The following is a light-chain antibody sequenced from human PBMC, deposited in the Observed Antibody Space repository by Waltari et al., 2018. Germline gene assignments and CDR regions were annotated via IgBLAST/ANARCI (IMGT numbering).Light chain of an antibody. CDR2: GAS. CDR1: QSVGGT. CDR3: QHYVRLPAT. Sequence: EIVLTQSPGTLSLPPGERATLSCWASQSVGGTLAWYQQKPGQAPRLLIYGASSRATGIPDRFSGSGSGTEFSLTISRLEPEDFAVYYCQHYVRLPATFGQGSKVEIK. V-gene: IGKV3-20*01. J-gene: IGKJ1*01.